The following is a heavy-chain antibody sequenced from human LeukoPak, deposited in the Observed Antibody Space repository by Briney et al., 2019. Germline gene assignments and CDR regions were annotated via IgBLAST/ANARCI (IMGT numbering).Heavy chain of an antibody. V-gene: IGHV4-39*01. CDR2: IYYSGST. Sequence: SETLSLTCTVSGGSVSNNNYYWGWIRQPPGKGLEWIGSIYYSGSTNYNPSLKSRVTISVDTSKNQFSLKLSSVTAADTAVYYCARLSPERYYDSSGYFDYWGQGTLVTVSS. CDR3: ARLSPERYYDSSGYFDY. J-gene: IGHJ4*02. D-gene: IGHD3-22*01. CDR1: GGSVSNNNYY.